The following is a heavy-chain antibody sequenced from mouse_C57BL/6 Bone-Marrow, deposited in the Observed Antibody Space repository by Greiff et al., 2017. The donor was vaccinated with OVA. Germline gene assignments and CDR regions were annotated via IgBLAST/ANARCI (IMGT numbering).Heavy chain of an antibody. CDR1: GFNIKDDY. Sequence: DVKLVESGAELVRPGASVKLSCTASGFNIKDDYMHWVKQRPEQGLEWIGWIDPENGDTEYASKFQGKATITADTSSNTAYLQLSSLTSEDTAVYYCSRYFDVWGTGTTVTVSS. CDR3: SRYFDV. J-gene: IGHJ1*03. V-gene: IGHV14-4*01. CDR2: IDPENGDT.